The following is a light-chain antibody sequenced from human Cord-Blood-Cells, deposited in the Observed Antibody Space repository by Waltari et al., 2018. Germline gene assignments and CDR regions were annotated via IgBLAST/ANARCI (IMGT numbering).Light chain of an antibody. CDR1: SSDVGGYNY. CDR3: SSYTSSSTLV. V-gene: IGLV2-14*01. Sequence: QSALTQPASVSGSPGTSITISCTGTSSDVGGYNYVPWYQQHPGKAPKLMIYEVSNRPSGVSNRCSGSKSGNTASLTISGLQAEDEADYYCSSYTSSSTLVFGTGTKVTVL. J-gene: IGLJ1*01. CDR2: EVS.